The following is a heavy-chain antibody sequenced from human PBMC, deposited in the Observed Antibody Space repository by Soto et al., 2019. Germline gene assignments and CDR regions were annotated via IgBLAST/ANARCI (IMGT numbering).Heavy chain of an antibody. J-gene: IGHJ6*01. CDR3: ARERYCTNGVCYPSGYYYYGMDV. V-gene: IGHV1-2*04. CDR2: INPNSGGT. Sequence: GASVKVSCKASGYTFTGYYMHWVRQAPGQGLEWMGWINPNSGGTNYAQKFQGWVTMTRDTSISTAYMELSRLRSDDTAVYYCARERYCTNGVCYPSGYYYYGMDVWGKGTTVTVSS. CDR1: GYTFTGYY. D-gene: IGHD2-8*01.